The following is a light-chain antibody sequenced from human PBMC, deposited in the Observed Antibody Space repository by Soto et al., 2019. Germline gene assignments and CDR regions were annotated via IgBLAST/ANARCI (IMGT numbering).Light chain of an antibody. CDR3: SSYAGSNNWV. CDR1: SSDVGGYNY. V-gene: IGLV2-8*01. Sequence: QAVVTQPPSASGSPGQSVTISCTGTSSDVGGYNYVSWYQHLPGRAPKLMIYEVSKRPSGVPDRFSGSKSGNTASLTVSGLQAEDEADYYCSSYAGSNNWVFGGGTKVTVL. J-gene: IGLJ3*02. CDR2: EVS.